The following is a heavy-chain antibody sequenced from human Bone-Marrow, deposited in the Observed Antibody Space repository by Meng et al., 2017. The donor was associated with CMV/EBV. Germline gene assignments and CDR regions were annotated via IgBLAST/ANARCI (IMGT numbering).Heavy chain of an antibody. CDR3: ARGGGPFDY. Sequence: QVDLAQLGAGLVEALDTRSLTCAGYCGSFSGYYWSWIRQSPGKGLEWIGEINHSGSTNYNPSLKSRVTISVDTSKNQFSLKLSSVTAADTAVYYCARGGGPFDYWGQGTLVTVSS. J-gene: IGHJ4*02. CDR1: CGSFSGYY. V-gene: IGHV4-34*01. D-gene: IGHD3-16*01. CDR2: INHSGST.